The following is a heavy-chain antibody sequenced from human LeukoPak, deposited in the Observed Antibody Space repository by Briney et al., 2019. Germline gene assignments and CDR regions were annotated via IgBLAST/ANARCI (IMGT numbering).Heavy chain of an antibody. CDR2: IESDGTST. J-gene: IGHJ3*02. D-gene: IGHD3-22*01. V-gene: IGHV3-74*01. Sequence: PGGSLRLSCAASGFTFTTSWMHWFRQAPGKGLVWVSRIESDGTSTIYADSVKGRFTISRDNAKNSLYLQINSLRAEDTAVYYCARVGYYYDSSGSWAYAFDIWGQGTMVTVSS. CDR3: ARVGYYYDSSGSWAYAFDI. CDR1: GFTFTTSW.